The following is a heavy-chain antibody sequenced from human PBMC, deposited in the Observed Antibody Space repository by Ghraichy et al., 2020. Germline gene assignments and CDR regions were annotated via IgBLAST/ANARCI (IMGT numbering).Heavy chain of an antibody. J-gene: IGHJ4*02. CDR2: ISGSGGST. D-gene: IGHD1-1*01. V-gene: IGHV3-23*01. CDR1: GFTFSNSA. Sequence: GGSLRLSCAASGFTFSNSAMFWVRQAPGKGLEWVSGISGSGGSTYYADSVKGRFTISRDNSKNTLYLQMNSQRAEDKAVYYCAKDLRTLANWGQGTLVTVSS. CDR3: AKDLRTLAN.